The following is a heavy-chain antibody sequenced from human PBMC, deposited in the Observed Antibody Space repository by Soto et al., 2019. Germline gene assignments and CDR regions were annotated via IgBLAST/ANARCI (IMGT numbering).Heavy chain of an antibody. D-gene: IGHD2-15*01. CDR3: ARDLVFGSYCSGGSCYSTD. J-gene: IGHJ4*02. Sequence: SETLYLTCTVSGGSVSSGSYYWSWIRQPPGKGLEWIGYIYYSGSTNYNPSLKSRVTISVDTSKNQFSLKLSSVTAADTAVYYCARDLVFGSYCSGGSCYSTDWGQGTLVTVSS. V-gene: IGHV4-61*01. CDR1: GGSVSSGSYY. CDR2: IYYSGST.